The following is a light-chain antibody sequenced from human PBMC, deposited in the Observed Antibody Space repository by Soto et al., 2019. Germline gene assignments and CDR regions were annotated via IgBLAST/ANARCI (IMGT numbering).Light chain of an antibody. V-gene: IGKV3-15*01. CDR2: GAS. J-gene: IGKJ4*01. CDR3: QHYNNWPLT. Sequence: EIVMTQSPATLSVSPGERATLSCRASRSVSSNLAWFQQRPGQAPRLLIYGASTRATGVPARFSGSGSGTEFTLTISSLLSEDFTIYYCQHYNNWPLTFGGGTKVEIK. CDR1: RSVSSN.